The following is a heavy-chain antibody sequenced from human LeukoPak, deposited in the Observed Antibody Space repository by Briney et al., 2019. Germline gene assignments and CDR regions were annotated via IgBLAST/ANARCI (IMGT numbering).Heavy chain of an antibody. V-gene: IGHV4-4*07. CDR1: GGSISSYY. J-gene: IGHJ4*02. D-gene: IGHD3-16*01. CDR2: IYTNGNT. CDR3: ARDRWGTRTLEPPDSEPQSKPRDLIYFDY. Sequence: SETLSLTCTVSGGSISSYYWSWIRQPAGKGLEWIGRIYTNGNTNYNPSLKSRVTMSVDTSKNQFSLKLSSVTAADTAVYYCARDRWGTRTLEPPDSEPQSKPRDLIYFDYWGQGTLVTVSS.